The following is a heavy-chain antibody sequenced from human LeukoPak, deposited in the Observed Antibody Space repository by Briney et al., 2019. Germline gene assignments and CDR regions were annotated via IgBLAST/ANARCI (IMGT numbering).Heavy chain of an antibody. CDR1: GFTFSDHY. Sequence: PGGTLRLSCAGSGFTFSDHYMDWVRQAPGKGLEWVGGIRNKANRYTTEYAASVKGRFTFSRDDSKNSLYLQMNSLKTEDTAMYYCTRTSGSYSGGAFDIWGQGTMVTVSS. CDR2: IRNKANRYTT. D-gene: IGHD1-26*01. V-gene: IGHV3-72*01. CDR3: TRTSGSYSGGAFDI. J-gene: IGHJ3*02.